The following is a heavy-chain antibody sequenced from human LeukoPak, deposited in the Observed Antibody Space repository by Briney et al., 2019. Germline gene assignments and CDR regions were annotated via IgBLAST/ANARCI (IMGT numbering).Heavy chain of an antibody. Sequence: GGSLRLSCAASGFPFSSYGIHWVRQAPGKGLEWAAVIWYDGSNKYYADSVKGRFTISRDNSKNTLYLQMNSLRAEDTAVYYCAKDRGRRGDWYFDLWGRGTLVTVSS. CDR1: GFPFSSYG. D-gene: IGHD3-16*01. J-gene: IGHJ2*01. CDR3: AKDRGRRGDWYFDL. CDR2: IWYDGSNK. V-gene: IGHV3-33*06.